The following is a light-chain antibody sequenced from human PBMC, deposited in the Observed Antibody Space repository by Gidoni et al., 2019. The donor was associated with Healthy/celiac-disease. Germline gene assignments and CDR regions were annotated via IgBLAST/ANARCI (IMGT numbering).Light chain of an antibody. CDR3: QQYNNWRA. J-gene: IGKJ4*01. CDR1: QSVSSN. Sequence: EIVMTQSPATLSVSPGERATLSCRASQSVSSNLAWYQQKPGQAPRLLIYAASTRATGIPARFSGSGSGTEFTLTISSLQSEDFAVYYCQQYNNWRAFGGXTKVEIK. V-gene: IGKV3-15*01. CDR2: AAS.